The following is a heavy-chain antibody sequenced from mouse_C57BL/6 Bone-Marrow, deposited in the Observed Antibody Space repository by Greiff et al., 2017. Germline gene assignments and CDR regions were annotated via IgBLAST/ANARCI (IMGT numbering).Heavy chain of an antibody. CDR1: GFTFSDYG. CDR3: ARHAAQATDYAMDY. D-gene: IGHD3-2*02. J-gene: IGHJ4*01. CDR2: ISNLAYSI. Sequence: EVHLVESGGGLVQPGGSLKLSCAASGFTFSDYGMAWVRQAPRKGPEWVAFISNLAYSIYYADTVTGRFTISRENAKNTLYLEMSSLRSEDTAMYYCARHAAQATDYAMDYWGQGTSVTVSS. V-gene: IGHV5-15*01.